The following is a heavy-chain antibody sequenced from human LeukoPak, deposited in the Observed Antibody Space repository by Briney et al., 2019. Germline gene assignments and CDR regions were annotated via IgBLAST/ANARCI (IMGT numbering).Heavy chain of an antibody. CDR2: TYYRSKWYN. D-gene: IGHD3/OR15-3a*01. Sequence: SQTLSLTCAISGDSVSSKSAGWNWIRQSPTRGLEWLGRTYYRSKWYNDFAPSVRNRITINPDTSKNQFSLQLNSVTPEDTAVYYCARGGLNSLANTPLGAFDIWGQGTMVSVSS. V-gene: IGHV6-1*01. CDR1: GDSVSSKSAG. J-gene: IGHJ3*02. CDR3: ARGGLNSLANTPLGAFDI.